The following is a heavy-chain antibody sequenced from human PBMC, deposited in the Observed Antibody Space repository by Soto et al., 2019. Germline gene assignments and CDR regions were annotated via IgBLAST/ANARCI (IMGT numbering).Heavy chain of an antibody. CDR3: AKSRGRLTWFGDTYYCAY. J-gene: IGHJ4*02. CDR2: ITFSGGST. Sequence: GGSRRLSGAAGGFSFTSFSLSWGRLPPWKGLEWVSAITFSGGSTYYADSVKGRFTISRDNSKNTLYLQMNSLRADDTAVYYCAKSRGRLTWFGDTYYCAYWGQGNRVTVAS. D-gene: IGHD3-10*01. V-gene: IGHV3-23*01. CDR1: GFSFTSFS.